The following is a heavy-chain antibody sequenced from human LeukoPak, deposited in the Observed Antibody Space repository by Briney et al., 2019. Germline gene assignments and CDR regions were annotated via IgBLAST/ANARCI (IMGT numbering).Heavy chain of an antibody. CDR1: GGSVTNYY. V-gene: IGHV4-59*02. CDR2: IYYSGST. J-gene: IGHJ4*02. D-gene: IGHD6-25*01. Sequence: SETLSLTCTVSGGSVTNYYWSWIRQPPGKGLEWIGYIYYSGSTNYNPSLKSRVTISVDTSKNQFSLKLSSVTAADTAVYYCASKSYSSGVPFDYWGQGTLVTVSS. CDR3: ASKSYSSGVPFDY.